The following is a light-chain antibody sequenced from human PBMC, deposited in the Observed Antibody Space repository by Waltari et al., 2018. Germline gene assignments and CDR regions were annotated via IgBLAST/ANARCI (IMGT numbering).Light chain of an antibody. Sequence: SYVLTQPPSVSVAPGKTARLTCGGNNIGSKRVPWYQQKPGQAPVLVVDDDSDRPPGIPERFAGSNSGNTATLTISRVEAGDEADYYCQVWDSNTYHVVFGGGTKLTVL. CDR1: NIGSKR. J-gene: IGLJ2*01. V-gene: IGLV3-21*03. CDR2: DDS. CDR3: QVWDSNTYHVV.